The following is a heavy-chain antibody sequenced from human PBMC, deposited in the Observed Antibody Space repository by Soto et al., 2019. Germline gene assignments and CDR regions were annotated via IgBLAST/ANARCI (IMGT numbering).Heavy chain of an antibody. V-gene: IGHV3-33*01. Sequence: GGSLRLSCAASGFTFSSYGMHWVRQAPGKGLEWVAVIWYDGSNKYYADSVKGRFTISRDNSKNTLYLQMNSLRAEDTAVYYCARDAGPYYYDSSGYYRIRTAEGMDVWGQGNPVTVS. J-gene: IGHJ6*02. CDR1: GFTFSSYG. CDR2: IWYDGSNK. CDR3: ARDAGPYYYDSSGYYRIRTAEGMDV. D-gene: IGHD3-22*01.